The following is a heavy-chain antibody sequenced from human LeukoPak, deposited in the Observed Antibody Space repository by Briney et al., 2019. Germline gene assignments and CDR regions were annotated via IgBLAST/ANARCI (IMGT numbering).Heavy chain of an antibody. V-gene: IGHV3-23*01. D-gene: IGHD3-22*01. J-gene: IGHJ3*02. CDR1: GFPFSGYA. CDR2: ISGSSSST. CDR3: AKVRMITMIAYDAFDI. Sequence: GGSLRLSCAASGFPFSGYAMSWVRQAPGKGLEWVSAISGSSSSTYYADSVKGRFTISRDNSKNTLYLQMNSLRAEDTAVYYCAKVRMITMIAYDAFDIWGQGTMVTVSS.